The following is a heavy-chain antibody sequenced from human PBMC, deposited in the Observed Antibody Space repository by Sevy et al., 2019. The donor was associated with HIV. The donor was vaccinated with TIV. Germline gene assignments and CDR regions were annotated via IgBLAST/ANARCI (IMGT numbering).Heavy chain of an antibody. CDR2: IWYDGTIK. Sequence: GGSLRLSCAASRFTFSSYAMHWVRQAPGKGLEWVAVIWYDGTIKYYSDSVKGRFTISRDNSKDTLFLQMNSLTPEDTAVYYCARGGGYCGGDCYSIDYWGQGALVTVSS. D-gene: IGHD2-21*02. CDR1: RFTFSSYA. J-gene: IGHJ4*02. V-gene: IGHV3-30*04. CDR3: ARGGGYCGGDCYSIDY.